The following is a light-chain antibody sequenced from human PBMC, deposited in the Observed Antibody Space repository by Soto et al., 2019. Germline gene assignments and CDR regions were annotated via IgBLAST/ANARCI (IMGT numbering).Light chain of an antibody. Sequence: QSVLTQPASVSGSPGQSITISCTGTSSNVGGYTLVSWFQQHPGKAPKLMIYEGSKRPSGVSHRFSGSKSGNTASLTISGLQAEDEADYYCCSYTGAYVALGGGTKVTVL. CDR2: EGS. J-gene: IGLJ2*01. CDR1: SSNVGGYTL. CDR3: CSYTGAYVA. V-gene: IGLV2-23*01.